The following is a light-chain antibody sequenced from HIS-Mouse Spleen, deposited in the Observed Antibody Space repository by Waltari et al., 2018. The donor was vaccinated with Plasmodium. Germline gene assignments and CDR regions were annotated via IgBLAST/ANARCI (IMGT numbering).Light chain of an antibody. CDR2: DVS. J-gene: IGLJ2*01. V-gene: IGLV2-11*01. CDR1: SSDVGGYNY. Sequence: PRSVSGSPGQSVTISCTGTSSDVGGYNYVSWYQQHPGKAPKLMIYDVSKRPSGVPDRFSGSKSGNTASLTISGLQAEDEADYYCCSYAGSYTSSFGGGTKLTVL. CDR3: CSYAGSYTSS.